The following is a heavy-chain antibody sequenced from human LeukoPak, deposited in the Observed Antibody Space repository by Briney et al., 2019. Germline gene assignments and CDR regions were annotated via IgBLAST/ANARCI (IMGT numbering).Heavy chain of an antibody. J-gene: IGHJ4*02. V-gene: IGHV3-23*01. CDR1: GFTFSSYG. CDR3: TKSIDYYDSSGYRYYFDY. D-gene: IGHD3-22*01. Sequence: PGGSLRLSCAASGFTFSSYGMHWVRQAPGKGLEWVSGISGSGGSTYYADSVKGRFTISRDNSKNTLYLQVNSLRAEDTAVYYCTKSIDYYDSSGYRYYFDYWGQGTLVTVSS. CDR2: ISGSGGST.